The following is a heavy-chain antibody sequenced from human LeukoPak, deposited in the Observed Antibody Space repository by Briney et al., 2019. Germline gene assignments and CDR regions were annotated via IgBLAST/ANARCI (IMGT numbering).Heavy chain of an antibody. CDR2: ISGSGGST. CDR1: GFTFSSYA. J-gene: IGHJ6*02. D-gene: IGHD4-23*01. CDR3: ASFLGDYGGNSYPYYYGMDV. Sequence: GGSLRLSCAASGFTFSSYAMSWVRQAPGKGLEWVSAISGSGGSTYYADSVKGRFTISRDNSKNTLYLQMNSLRAEDTAVYYCASFLGDYGGNSYPYYYGMDVWGQGTTVTVSS. V-gene: IGHV3-23*01.